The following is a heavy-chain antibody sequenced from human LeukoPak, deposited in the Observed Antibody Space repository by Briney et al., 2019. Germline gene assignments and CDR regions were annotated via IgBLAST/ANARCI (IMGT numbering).Heavy chain of an antibody. J-gene: IGHJ4*02. V-gene: IGHV3-30*18. D-gene: IGHD3-22*01. Sequence: GRSLRLSCAASGFTFSSYGMHWVRQAPGKGLEWVAVISYDGSNKYYADSVKGRFTISRGNSKNTLYLQMNSLRAEDTAVYYCAKGSTEHYYDSSGYYSYFDYWGQGTLVTVSS. CDR3: AKGSTEHYYDSSGYYSYFDY. CDR1: GFTFSSYG. CDR2: ISYDGSNK.